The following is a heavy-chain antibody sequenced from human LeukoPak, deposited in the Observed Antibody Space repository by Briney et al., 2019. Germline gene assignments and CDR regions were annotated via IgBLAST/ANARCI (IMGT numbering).Heavy chain of an antibody. D-gene: IGHD1-26*01. J-gene: IGHJ4*02. Sequence: AVKVSCKASGGTFSSYALCWVRQAPGPGLEWMGGIIPIFGTANYAQNFQGRVTITADESTSTAYMELSSLRSEDTAVYYCARGEELLLHSAIDYWGQGTLVTVSS. CDR2: IIPIFGTA. CDR1: GGTFSSYA. V-gene: IGHV1-69*13. CDR3: ARGEELLLHSAIDY.